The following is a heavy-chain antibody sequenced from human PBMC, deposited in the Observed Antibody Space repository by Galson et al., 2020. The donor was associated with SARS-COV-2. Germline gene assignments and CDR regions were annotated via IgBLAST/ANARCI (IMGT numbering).Heavy chain of an antibody. V-gene: IGHV3-21*01. D-gene: IGHD3-9*01. CDR2: ISSSSSYI. CDR3: ARETRGYFDWFRGGYYYYGMDV. Sequence: GESLKISCAASGFTFSSYSMNWVRQAPGKGLEWVSSISSSSSYIYYADSVKGRFTISRDNAKNSLYLQMNSLRAEDTAVYYCARETRGYFDWFRGGYYYYGMDVWGQGTTVTVSS. J-gene: IGHJ6*02. CDR1: GFTFSSYS.